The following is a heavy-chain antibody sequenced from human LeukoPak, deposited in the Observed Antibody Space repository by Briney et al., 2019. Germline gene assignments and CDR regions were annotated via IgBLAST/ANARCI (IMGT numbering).Heavy chain of an antibody. V-gene: IGHV4-34*01. Sequence: SETLSLTCAVSSGSLSGYSWGWIRQAPGKGLDWIGEIHHSGSSTYNSSLKNRVTISLDKPKSQFSLILTSVTAADTAVYYCTRQSGTVTPIDYWGQGILVTVSS. CDR3: TRQSGTVTPIDY. J-gene: IGHJ4*02. CDR1: SGSLSGYS. CDR2: IHHSGSS. D-gene: IGHD4-17*01.